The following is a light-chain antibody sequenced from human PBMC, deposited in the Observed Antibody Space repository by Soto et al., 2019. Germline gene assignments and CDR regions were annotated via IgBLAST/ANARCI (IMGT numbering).Light chain of an antibody. V-gene: IGLV2-11*01. J-gene: IGLJ1*01. CDR3: CSYAGSYTHV. CDR1: SSDVGGYNY. Sequence: QSVLTQPRSVSGSPGQSVTISCTGTSSDVGGYNYVSWYQQHPGKAPKLMIYDVSKRPSGVPDRFSGSKSGNTASLIISGLQIEDEGDYLCCSYAGSYTHVFGTGTKLTVL. CDR2: DVS.